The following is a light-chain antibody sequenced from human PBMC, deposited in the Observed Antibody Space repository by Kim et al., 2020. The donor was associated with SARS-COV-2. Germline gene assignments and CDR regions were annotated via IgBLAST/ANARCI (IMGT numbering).Light chain of an antibody. CDR1: KLGDKY. CDR2: QDS. Sequence: SVAQGQTASITCAGDKLGDKYACWYQQKPGQSPVLVIYQDSKRPSGIPERFSGSNSGNTATLTISGTQAMDEADYYCQAWDSSTAVFGTGTKVTVL. V-gene: IGLV3-1*01. J-gene: IGLJ1*01. CDR3: QAWDSSTAV.